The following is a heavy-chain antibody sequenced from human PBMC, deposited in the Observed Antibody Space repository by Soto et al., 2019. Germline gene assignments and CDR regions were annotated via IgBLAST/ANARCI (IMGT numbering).Heavy chain of an antibody. D-gene: IGHD3-10*01. Sequence: GGSLRLSCAASGFTFSSYAMSWVRQAPGKGLEWVSAISGSGGSTYYADSVKGRFTISRDNSKNTLYLQMNSLRAEDTAVYYCAKDPHSYYYGSAKNWFDPWGQGTLVTVSS. V-gene: IGHV3-23*01. CDR1: GFTFSSYA. CDR3: AKDPHSYYYGSAKNWFDP. CDR2: ISGSGGST. J-gene: IGHJ5*02.